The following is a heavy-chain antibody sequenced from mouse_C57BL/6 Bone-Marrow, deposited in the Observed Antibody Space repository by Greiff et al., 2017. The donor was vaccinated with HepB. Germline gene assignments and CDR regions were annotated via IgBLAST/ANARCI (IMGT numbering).Heavy chain of an antibody. CDR2: SRNKANDYTT. J-gene: IGHJ4*01. CDR3: ARDYYGSSPYAMDY. Sequence: EVKVVESGGGLVQSGRSLRLSCATSGFTFSDFYMEWVRQAPGKGLEWIAASRNKANDYTTEYSASVKGRFIVSRDTSQSILYLQMNALRAEDTAIYYCARDYYGSSPYAMDYWGQGTSVTVSS. V-gene: IGHV7-1*01. D-gene: IGHD1-1*01. CDR1: GFTFSDFY.